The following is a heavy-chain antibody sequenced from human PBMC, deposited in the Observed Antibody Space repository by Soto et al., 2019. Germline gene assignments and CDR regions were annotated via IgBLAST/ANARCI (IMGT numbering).Heavy chain of an antibody. Sequence: QVQLVQSGAEVKKPGASVKVSCKASGYTFTSYDINWVRQATGQGPEWMGWMNPNSGDTHYAQTFQGRVTITRNTSISTGYMELSSLRSEDTAMYYCSRWYGGNSGDYWGQGTLVTVSS. J-gene: IGHJ4*02. V-gene: IGHV1-8*01. CDR1: GYTFTSYD. CDR2: MNPNSGDT. D-gene: IGHD2-21*02. CDR3: SRWYGGNSGDY.